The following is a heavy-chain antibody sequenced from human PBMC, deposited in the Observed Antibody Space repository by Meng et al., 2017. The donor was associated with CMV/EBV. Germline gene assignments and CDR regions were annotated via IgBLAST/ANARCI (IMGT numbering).Heavy chain of an antibody. Sequence: SVKVSCKASGVTFSSCTLSWVRQAPGQGLEWMGGITPIFGVAQYAQNFQGRVTITRNTSISTAYMELSSLRSEDTAVYYCARSIVGAIDYWGQGTLVTVSS. CDR2: ITPIFGVA. CDR3: ARSIVGAIDY. CDR1: GVTFSSCT. D-gene: IGHD1-26*01. J-gene: IGHJ4*02. V-gene: IGHV1-69*10.